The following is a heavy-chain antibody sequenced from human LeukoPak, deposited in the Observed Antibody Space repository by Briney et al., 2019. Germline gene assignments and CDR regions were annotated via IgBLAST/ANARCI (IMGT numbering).Heavy chain of an antibody. CDR2: ISGSGGST. V-gene: IGHV3-23*01. J-gene: IGHJ6*04. CDR3: AKSWAGPHYGMDA. CDR1: GFTFSSYT. Sequence: PGGSLRLSCAASGFTFSSYTMSWVRQAPGKGLEWVSAISGSGGSTYYADSVKGRFTISRDNSKNTLYLQMNSLRAEDTAVYYCAKSWAGPHYGMDAWGKGTTVTVSS. D-gene: IGHD3-10*01.